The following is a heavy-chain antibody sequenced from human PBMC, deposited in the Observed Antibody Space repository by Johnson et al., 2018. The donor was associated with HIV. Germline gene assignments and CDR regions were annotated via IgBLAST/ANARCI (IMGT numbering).Heavy chain of an antibody. D-gene: IGHD5-18*01. CDR1: GFTFSSYA. CDR3: ARELQLWFSAFDI. V-gene: IGHV3-23*04. CDR2: ISGSGGST. Sequence: VQLVESGGGLVQPGGSLKLSCEASGFTFSSYAMSWVRQAPGKGLEWVSAISGSGGSTYYADSVKGRFTISRDNSKNTLYLQMGSLRAEDMAVYYCARELQLWFSAFDIWGQGTMVTVSS. J-gene: IGHJ3*02.